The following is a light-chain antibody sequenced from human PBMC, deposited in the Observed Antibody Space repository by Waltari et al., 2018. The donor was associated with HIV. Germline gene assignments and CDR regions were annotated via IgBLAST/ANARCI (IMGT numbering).Light chain of an antibody. J-gene: IGKJ2*01. CDR1: QGVGNN. CDR2: GAA. Sequence: DIVMTQSPAILSVSPGDRVTLSCRASQGVGNNLAWYQQKVGQAPRLLIYGAATRAAEIPVRFSGSGSGTDFTLTIDSLQSEDFATYYCQQYNIRPRGNTFGQGTKLQIK. CDR3: QQYNIRPRGNT. V-gene: IGKV3-15*01.